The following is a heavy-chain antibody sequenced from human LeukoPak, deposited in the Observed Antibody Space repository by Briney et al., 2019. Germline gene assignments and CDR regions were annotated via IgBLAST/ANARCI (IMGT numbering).Heavy chain of an antibody. Sequence: GGSLRLSCAASRFTFSSYAMSWVRQAPGKGLEWVSGISGTGAGTYYADSVKGRFTISRDNSKNTLYLQMNSLRADDTAVYYCAKAVSSSYLTDYWGQGTLVTVSS. V-gene: IGHV3-23*01. CDR3: AKAVSSSYLTDY. D-gene: IGHD6-13*01. CDR2: ISGTGAGT. CDR1: RFTFSSYA. J-gene: IGHJ4*02.